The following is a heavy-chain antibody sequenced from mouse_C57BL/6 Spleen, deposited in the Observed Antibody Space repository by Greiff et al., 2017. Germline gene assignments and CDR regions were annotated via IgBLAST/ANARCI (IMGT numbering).Heavy chain of an antibody. Sequence: QVQLQQPGAELVRPGTSVKLSCKASGYTFTSYWMHWVKQRPGQGLEWIGVIDPSDSYTNYNQKFKGKATLTVDTSSSTAYMQLSSLTSEDSAVYYCARKAYYSNSYYFDDWGQGTTLTVSS. CDR2: IDPSDSYT. V-gene: IGHV1-59*01. J-gene: IGHJ2*01. D-gene: IGHD2-5*01. CDR3: ARKAYYSNSYYFDD. CDR1: GYTFTSYW.